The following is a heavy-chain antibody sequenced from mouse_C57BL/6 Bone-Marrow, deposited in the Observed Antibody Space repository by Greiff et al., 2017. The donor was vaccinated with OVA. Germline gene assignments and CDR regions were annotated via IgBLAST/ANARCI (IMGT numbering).Heavy chain of an antibody. CDR2: IYPGDGDT. CDR1: GYALSSSW. J-gene: IGHJ2*01. Sequence: VQLQQSGPELVKPGASVKISCKASGYALSSSWMNWVKQRPGKGLEWIGRIYPGDGDTNYNGKFKGKATLTADKSSSTAYMQLSSLTSEDSAVYFCAREVYFDYWGQGTTLTVSS. V-gene: IGHV1-82*01. CDR3: AREVYFDY.